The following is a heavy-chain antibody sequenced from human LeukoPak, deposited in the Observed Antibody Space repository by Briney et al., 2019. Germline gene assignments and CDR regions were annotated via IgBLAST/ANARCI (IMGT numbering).Heavy chain of an antibody. D-gene: IGHD3-10*01. J-gene: IGHJ3*02. V-gene: IGHV4-4*07. CDR1: GDSISRYY. Sequence: SETLSLTCTVSGDSISRYYWSWIRQPAGKGLEWIGRIYNGGIITYNPSLKSRVTMSIDTSNNQFSLRLRFVTAADTAVYYCARSDGYGLVGIWGQGTMVTVSS. CDR2: IYNGGII. CDR3: ARSDGYGLVGI.